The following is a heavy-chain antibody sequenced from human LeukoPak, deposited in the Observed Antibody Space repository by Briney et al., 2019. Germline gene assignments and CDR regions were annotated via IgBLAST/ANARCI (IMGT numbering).Heavy chain of an antibody. CDR3: ASTSTSLDY. CDR1: GGSISRSRYY. Sequence: SETLSLTCTVSGGSISRSRYYWGWIRQPPGKGLEWIGSVYYGGRTYFSPSLKSRVTISVDTSKNQFSLKLSSVTAADTAVYYCASTSTSLDYWGQGTLVTVSS. D-gene: IGHD2-2*01. CDR2: VYYGGRT. V-gene: IGHV4-39*07. J-gene: IGHJ4*02.